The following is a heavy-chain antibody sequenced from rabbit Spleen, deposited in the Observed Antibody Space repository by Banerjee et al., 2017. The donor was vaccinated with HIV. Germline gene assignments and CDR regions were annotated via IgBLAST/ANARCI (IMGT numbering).Heavy chain of an antibody. V-gene: IGHV1S45*01. CDR3: ARAIVPWLGLTRLDL. CDR1: GFTLSSYYM. D-gene: IGHD4-1*01. Sequence: QQQLVESGGGLVQPGGSLKLSCKASGFTLSSYYMNWVRQAPGKGLEWIACIDSGSSGFTYSATWAKGRFTCSKTSSTTVTLQMTSLTAADTATYFCARAIVPWLGLTRLDLWGPGTLVTVS. J-gene: IGHJ3*01. CDR2: IDSGSSGFT.